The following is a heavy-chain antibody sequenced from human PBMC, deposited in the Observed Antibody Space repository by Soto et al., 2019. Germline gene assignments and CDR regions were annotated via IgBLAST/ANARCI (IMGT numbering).Heavy chain of an antibody. V-gene: IGHV4-59*01. Sequence: SETLSLTCTVCGGSISSYYCSWIRQPPWKGLEWIGYIYYSGITNYNPSLKSRVTISVETSKNPFSLKLSSVTDADTAVYYCARVRTNPWFDPWGQGTLVTVSS. J-gene: IGHJ5*02. CDR3: ARVRTNPWFDP. CDR1: GGSISSYY. D-gene: IGHD1-7*01. CDR2: IYYSGIT.